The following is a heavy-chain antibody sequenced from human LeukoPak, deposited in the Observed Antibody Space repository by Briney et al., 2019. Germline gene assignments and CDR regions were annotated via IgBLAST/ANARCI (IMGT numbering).Heavy chain of an antibody. V-gene: IGHV3-21*01. D-gene: IGHD5-12*01. CDR1: GFTFSSYS. J-gene: IGHJ4*02. CDR2: ISSSSSYI. CDR3: ASGGWLRLRFDY. Sequence: GGSLRLSCAASGFTFSSYSMNWVRQAPGKGLEGVSSISSSSSYIYYADSVKGRFTISRDNAKNSLYLQMNSLRAEDTAVYYCASGGWLRLRFDYWGQGTLVTVSS.